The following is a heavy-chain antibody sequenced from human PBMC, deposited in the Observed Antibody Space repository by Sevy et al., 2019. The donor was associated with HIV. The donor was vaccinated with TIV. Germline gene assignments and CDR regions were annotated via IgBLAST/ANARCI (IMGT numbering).Heavy chain of an antibody. CDR2: ISGRGGGK. CDR1: GFTFSSYP. V-gene: IGHV3-23*01. Sequence: GGSLRLSCAASGFTFSSYPMSWVRQAQGKGLEWVSAISGRGGGKNNADSVKGRFTISRDNSKNTLYLQMNSLRAEDTAVYYCARDSSIHDYWGQGTLVTVSS. CDR3: ARDSSIHDY. D-gene: IGHD6-13*01. J-gene: IGHJ4*02.